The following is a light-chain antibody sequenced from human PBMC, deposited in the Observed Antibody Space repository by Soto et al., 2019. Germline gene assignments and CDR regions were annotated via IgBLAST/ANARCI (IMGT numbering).Light chain of an antibody. V-gene: IGKV1-9*01. CDR3: QQRNSYPIP. Sequence: DITLPPSPAVLSASLRDRVTISCRASQGISNYLAWYQQKPGKAPNLLIHTASSLQTGVPSRFSGSGSGTEFTLTISSLQPEDFATYYCQQRNSYPIPVGQGTRLEIK. J-gene: IGKJ5*01. CDR2: TAS. CDR1: QGISNY.